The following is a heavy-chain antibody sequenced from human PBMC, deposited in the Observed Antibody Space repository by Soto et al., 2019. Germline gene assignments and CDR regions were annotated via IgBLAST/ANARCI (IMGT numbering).Heavy chain of an antibody. V-gene: IGHV1-18*01. CDR1: GYTFTSYG. J-gene: IGHJ6*02. CDR2: ISACNGNT. D-gene: IGHD6-25*01. CDR3: ATWSSENRYYYYYYGMDV. Sequence: ASVKFSCKASGYTFTSYGISWVRQAPGQGLEWMGWISACNGNTNYAQKLQGRVTMTTDTSTSTAYMELRSLRSDDTAVYYCATWSSENRYYYYYYGMDVRGQGTTVTVS.